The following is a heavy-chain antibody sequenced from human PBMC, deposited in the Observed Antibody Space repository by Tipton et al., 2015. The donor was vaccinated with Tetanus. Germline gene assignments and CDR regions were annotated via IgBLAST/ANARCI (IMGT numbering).Heavy chain of an antibody. J-gene: IGHJ3*02. D-gene: IGHD3-10*01. V-gene: IGHV4-59*01. Sequence: LRLFCTISGGSFGNFYWAWIRQPPGRGLEWIGYIYYSGSTNYDPSLKSRVTISLDTSKNQFSLKMSSVTAADTAMYYCARVWFGDLFGVGAFDIWGQGTMVTVSS. CDR1: GGSFGNFY. CDR2: IYYSGST. CDR3: ARVWFGDLFGVGAFDI.